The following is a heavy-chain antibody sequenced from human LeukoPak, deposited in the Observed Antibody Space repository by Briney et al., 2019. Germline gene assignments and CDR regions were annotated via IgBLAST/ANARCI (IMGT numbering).Heavy chain of an antibody. J-gene: IGHJ5*02. CDR3: ARGTRGSGTNWFDP. CDR2: IKQDGSEK. D-gene: IGHD2-15*01. Sequence: PGGSLRLSCAASGFTFSSYWMSWVRQAPGKGLEWVANIKQDGSEKYYVDSVKGRFTISRDNAKNSLYLQMNSLRAEDTAVYYCARGTRGSGTNWFDPWGQGTLVTVSS. CDR1: GFTFSSYW. V-gene: IGHV3-7*01.